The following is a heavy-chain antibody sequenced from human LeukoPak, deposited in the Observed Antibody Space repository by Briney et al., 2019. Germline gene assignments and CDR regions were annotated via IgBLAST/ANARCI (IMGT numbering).Heavy chain of an antibody. CDR2: IYYSGST. V-gene: IGHV4-59*01. D-gene: IGHD5-18*01. CDR3: ARHLSGVTGYTYGRGIDY. Sequence: NPSETLSLTCTVSGGSISSYYWSWIRQPPGKGLEWIGYIYYSGSTNYNPSLKSRVTISVDTSKNQFSLKLSSVTAADTAVYYCARHLSGVTGYTYGRGIDYWGQGTLVTVSS. CDR1: GGSISSYY. J-gene: IGHJ4*02.